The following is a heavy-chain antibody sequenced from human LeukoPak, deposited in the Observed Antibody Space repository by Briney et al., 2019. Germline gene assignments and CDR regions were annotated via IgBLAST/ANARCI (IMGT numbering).Heavy chain of an antibody. Sequence: SETLSLTCTVSGGSISSYYWNWIRHPAGKGLELIGRISTTGSTNYNPSLKSRLTMSVDTSKNQFSLRLSSVSAADTAVYYCAREYSSSSGRTFDYWGQGTLVTVSS. CDR1: GGSISSYY. J-gene: IGHJ4*02. D-gene: IGHD6-6*01. V-gene: IGHV4-4*07. CDR3: AREYSSSSGRTFDY. CDR2: ISTTGST.